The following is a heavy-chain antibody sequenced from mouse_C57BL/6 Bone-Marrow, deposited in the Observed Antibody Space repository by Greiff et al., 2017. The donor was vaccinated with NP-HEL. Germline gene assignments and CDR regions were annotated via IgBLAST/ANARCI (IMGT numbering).Heavy chain of an antibody. D-gene: IGHD1-1*02. V-gene: IGHV1-39*01. CDR3: ARERLRWGYYYAMDY. Sequence: EVKLQESGPELVKPGASVKISCKASGYSFTDYNMNWVKQSNGKSLEWIGVINPNYGTTSYNQKFKGKATLTVDQSSSTAYMQLNSLTSEDSAVYYCARERLRWGYYYAMDYWGQGTSVTVSS. CDR1: GYSFTDYN. J-gene: IGHJ4*01. CDR2: INPNYGTT.